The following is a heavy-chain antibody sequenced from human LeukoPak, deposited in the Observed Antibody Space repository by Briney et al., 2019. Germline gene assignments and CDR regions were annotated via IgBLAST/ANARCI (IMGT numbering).Heavy chain of an antibody. CDR1: GYTFTSYD. CDR3: ARVCSGGSCHDY. D-gene: IGHD2-15*01. CDR2: MNPNSGNT. V-gene: IGHV1-8*01. Sequence: ASVKVSCKASGYTFTSYDINWVRQAPGQGLEWMGWMNPNSGNTGYAQKFQGRVTMTRNTSISTAYMELSSLRSEDTAVYYCARVCSGGSCHDYWGQGTLVTVSS. J-gene: IGHJ4*02.